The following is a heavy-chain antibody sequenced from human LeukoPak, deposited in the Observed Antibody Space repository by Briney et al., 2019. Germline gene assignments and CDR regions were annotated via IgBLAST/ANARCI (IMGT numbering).Heavy chain of an antibody. CDR3: ARDAEWLVRYYMDV. D-gene: IGHD6-19*01. V-gene: IGHV3-23*01. Sequence: GGSLRLSCAASGFTFSSYAMSWVRQAPGKGLEWVSAISGSGGSTYYADSVKGRFTISRDNAKNSLYLQMNSLRAEDTAVYYCARDAEWLVRYYMDVWGKGTTVTISS. J-gene: IGHJ6*03. CDR2: ISGSGGST. CDR1: GFTFSSYA.